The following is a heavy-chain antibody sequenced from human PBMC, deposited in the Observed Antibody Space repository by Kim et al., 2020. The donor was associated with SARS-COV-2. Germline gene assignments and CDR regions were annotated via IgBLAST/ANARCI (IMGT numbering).Heavy chain of an antibody. CDR3: ARDQYGENPYYYYGMDV. J-gene: IGHJ6*02. V-gene: IGHV4-59*01. D-gene: IGHD4-17*01. Sequence: LKSRGTISVDTSKNQFSMKLSSVTAADTAVYYCARDQYGENPYYYYGMDVWGQGTTVTVSS.